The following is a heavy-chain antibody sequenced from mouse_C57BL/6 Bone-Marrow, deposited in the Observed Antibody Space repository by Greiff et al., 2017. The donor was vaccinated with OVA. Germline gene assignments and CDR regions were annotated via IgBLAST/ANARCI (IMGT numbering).Heavy chain of an antibody. D-gene: IGHD1-1*01. V-gene: IGHV7-1*01. CDR3: ARDDYYGTPFAY. Sequence: DVQLQESGGGLVQSGRSLRLSCATSGFTFSDFYMEWVRQAPGKGLEWIAASRNKANDYTTEYSASVKGRFIVSRDTSQSILYLQMNALRAEDTAIYYCARDDYYGTPFAYWGQGTLVTVSA. CDR1: GFTFSDFY. J-gene: IGHJ3*01. CDR2: SRNKANDYTT.